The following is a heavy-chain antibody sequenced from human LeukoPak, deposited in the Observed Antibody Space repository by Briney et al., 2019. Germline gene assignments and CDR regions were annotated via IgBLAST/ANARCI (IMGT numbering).Heavy chain of an antibody. CDR2: IYYSGST. CDR3: ARLRQQLPQLVNWFDP. CDR1: GGSISSGGYY. D-gene: IGHD6-13*01. J-gene: IGHJ5*02. V-gene: IGHV4-31*03. Sequence: KASQTLSLTCTVSGGSISSGGYYWSWIRQHPGKGLEWIGYIYYSGSTNYNPSLKSRVTISVDTSKNQFSLKLSSVTAADTAVYYCARLRQQLPQLVNWFDPWGQGTLVTVSS.